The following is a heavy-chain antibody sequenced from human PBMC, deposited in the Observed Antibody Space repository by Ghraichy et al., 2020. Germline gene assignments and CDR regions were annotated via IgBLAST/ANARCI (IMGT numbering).Heavy chain of an antibody. V-gene: IGHV3-49*03. J-gene: IGHJ4*02. D-gene: IGHD3-10*01. CDR2: IRSRTYGGTA. CDR1: GFTFGDYA. Sequence: GSLRLSCTTSGFTFGDYAMTWFRQAPGKGLEWVGFIRSRTYGGTAEYAASVKGRFTISRDDAESIAYLQMNSLKTDDTAMYYCTRESPEPSYFDYWGQGTLVTVSS. CDR3: TRESPEPSYFDY.